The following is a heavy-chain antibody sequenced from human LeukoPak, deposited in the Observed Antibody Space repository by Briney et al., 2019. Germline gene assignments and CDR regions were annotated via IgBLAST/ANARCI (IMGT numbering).Heavy chain of an antibody. CDR1: GFTFSSYG. Sequence: GGSLRLSCAASGFTFSSYGMSWVRQAPGKGLEWISAISGSGGSTYYADSVKGRFTISRDNSKNTLYLQMNSLRAEDTAVYYCAKVTDYDSSGYYSPYFDYWGQGTLVTVSS. D-gene: IGHD3-22*01. CDR3: AKVTDYDSSGYYSPYFDY. CDR2: ISGSGGST. J-gene: IGHJ4*02. V-gene: IGHV3-23*01.